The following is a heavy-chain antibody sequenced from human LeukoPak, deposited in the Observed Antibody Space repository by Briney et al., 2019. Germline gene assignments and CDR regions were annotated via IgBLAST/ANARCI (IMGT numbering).Heavy chain of an antibody. CDR2: ISSRGGTS. CDR1: GFTFSNFD. Sequence: GGSLRLSCAASGFTFSNFDMTWVRQAPGKGLEWASHISSRGGTSHYADSVKGRFTISRDNFKNTLYLRMNSLRAEDTAVYYCARGSSGPDYWGQGTLVTVSS. J-gene: IGHJ4*02. V-gene: IGHV3-23*01. CDR3: ARGSSGPDY. D-gene: IGHD6-19*01.